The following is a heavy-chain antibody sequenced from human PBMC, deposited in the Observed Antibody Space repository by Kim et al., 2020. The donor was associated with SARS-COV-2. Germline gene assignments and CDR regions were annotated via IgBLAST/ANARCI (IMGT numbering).Heavy chain of an antibody. Sequence: GGSLRLSCAASGFTFDDYGMSWVRQAPGKGLEWVSGINWNGGSTGYADSVKGRFTISRDNAKNSLYLQMNSLRAEDTALYHCARAGRGYSYGYILNRYYYYGMDVWGQGTTVTVS. D-gene: IGHD5-18*01. V-gene: IGHV3-20*01. CDR2: INWNGGST. CDR3: ARAGRGYSYGYILNRYYYYGMDV. CDR1: GFTFDDYG. J-gene: IGHJ6*02.